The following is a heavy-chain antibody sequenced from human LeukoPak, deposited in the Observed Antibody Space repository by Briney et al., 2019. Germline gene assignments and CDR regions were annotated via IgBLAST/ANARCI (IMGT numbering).Heavy chain of an antibody. CDR2: ISTYSGNT. V-gene: IGHV1-18*01. CDR1: GYAFISHG. CDR3: ARDLAVLGVVFTSYMDV. J-gene: IGHJ6*03. Sequence: ASVKVSCKASGYAFISHGITWVRQAPGRGLEWMGWISTYSGNTHYAQKFQGRGTLSKDTSTTTAYLELRSLGSDDTAVYYCARDLAVLGVVFTSYMDVWGKGTPVTVSS. D-gene: IGHD3-3*01.